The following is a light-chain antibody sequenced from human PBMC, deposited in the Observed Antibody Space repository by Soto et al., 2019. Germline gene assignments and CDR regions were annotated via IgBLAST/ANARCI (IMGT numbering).Light chain of an antibody. V-gene: IGLV2-14*01. J-gene: IGLJ1*01. CDR2: DVS. Sequence: QSALTQPASVSGSPGQSITISCTGTSSDVGSYNYVSWYQQHPGKAPNLMIYDVSNRPSGVSNRFSGSKSGNTASLTISGLQSEDEADYYCSAYTSSSTLFGTGTKLTVL. CDR3: SAYTSSSTL. CDR1: SSDVGSYNY.